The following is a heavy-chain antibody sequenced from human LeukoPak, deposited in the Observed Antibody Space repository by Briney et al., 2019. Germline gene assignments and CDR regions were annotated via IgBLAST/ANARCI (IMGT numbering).Heavy chain of an antibody. CDR1: GGSISSYY. J-gene: IGHJ4*02. D-gene: IGHD1-26*01. Sequence: SETLSLTCTVSGGSISSYYWSWIRQPPWKGLEWIGYIYYSGSTNYNPSLKSRVTISVDTSKNQFSLKLSSVTAADTAVYYCAKQVGATTSYFDYWGQGTLVTVSS. CDR3: AKQVGATTSYFDY. V-gene: IGHV4-59*08. CDR2: IYYSGST.